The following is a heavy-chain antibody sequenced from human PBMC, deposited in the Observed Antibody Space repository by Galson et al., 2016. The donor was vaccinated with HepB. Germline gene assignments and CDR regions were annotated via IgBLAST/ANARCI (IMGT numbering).Heavy chain of an antibody. CDR1: GYTFTSYG. Sequence: SVKVSCKASGYTFTSYGISWVRQAPGQGLEWVGTINPNGGDTSYAQKFQGRVTVTRDTSTSTVYMDLSSLRSEDTAVYYCALSGLDYWGQGTLVTVSS. CDR2: INPNGGDT. CDR3: ALSGLDY. J-gene: IGHJ4*02. V-gene: IGHV1-46*01. D-gene: IGHD5-12*01.